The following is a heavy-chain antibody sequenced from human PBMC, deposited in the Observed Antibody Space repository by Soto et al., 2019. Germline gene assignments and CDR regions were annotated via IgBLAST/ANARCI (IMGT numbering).Heavy chain of an antibody. CDR2: ISSSSSYI. D-gene: IGHD1-1*01. CDR1: GFTFSSYS. V-gene: IGHV3-21*01. J-gene: IGHJ6*02. CDR3: ARDSPNSYYYYYGMDL. Sequence: EVQLVESGGGLVKPGGSLRLSCAASGFTFSSYSMNWVRQAPGKGLEWVSSISSSSSYIYYADSVKGRFTISRDNAKNSRYLPMNSLSAEDTAVYYCARDSPNSYYYYYGMDLWGRGTTVTVSS.